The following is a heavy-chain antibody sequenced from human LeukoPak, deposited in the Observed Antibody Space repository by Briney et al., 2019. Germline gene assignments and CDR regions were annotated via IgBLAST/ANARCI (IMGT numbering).Heavy chain of an antibody. Sequence: GASVKVSCKASGYTFTGYYMHWVRQAPGQGLEWMGWINPNSGGTNYAQKFQGRVTMTRDTSISTAYMELSRLRSDDTAVYYCALSPGSIAAAGSGTDNWFDPWGQGTLVTVSS. V-gene: IGHV1-2*02. CDR2: INPNSGGT. CDR1: GYTFTGYY. J-gene: IGHJ5*02. CDR3: ALSPGSIAAAGSGTDNWFDP. D-gene: IGHD6-13*01.